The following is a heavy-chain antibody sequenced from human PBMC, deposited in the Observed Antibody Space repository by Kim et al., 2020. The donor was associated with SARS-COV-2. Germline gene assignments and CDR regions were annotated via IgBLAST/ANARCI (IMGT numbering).Heavy chain of an antibody. CDR2: ISYDGTNK. CDR1: GFTFSTYA. J-gene: IGHJ4*01. Sequence: GGSLRLSCEASGFTFSTYAIHWVRQAPGKGLEWVAVISYDGTNKDYADSVKGRFTISRDNSKNTLYLEMNSLRVEDTAVYYCARDGYCSGGDGFQDYFD. CDR3: ARDGYCSGGDGFQDYFD. D-gene: IGHD2-15*01. V-gene: IGHV3-30*03.